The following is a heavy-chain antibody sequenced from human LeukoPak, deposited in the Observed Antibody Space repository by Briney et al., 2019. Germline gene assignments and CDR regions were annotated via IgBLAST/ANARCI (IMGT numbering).Heavy chain of an antibody. D-gene: IGHD3-16*02. Sequence: GRSLRLSCAASGFTFDDYAMHWVRQAPGKGLEGVSGISWNSGSIGYADSVKGRFTISRDNAKNSLYLQMNSLRAEDTALYYCAKDIAGYLLSQPDYWGQGTLVTVSS. V-gene: IGHV3-9*01. CDR3: AKDIAGYLLSQPDY. CDR2: ISWNSGSI. J-gene: IGHJ4*02. CDR1: GFTFDDYA.